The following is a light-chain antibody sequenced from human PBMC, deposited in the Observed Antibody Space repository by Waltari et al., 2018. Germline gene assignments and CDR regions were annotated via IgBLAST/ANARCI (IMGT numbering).Light chain of an antibody. CDR3: MQTTRFWT. CDR2: KIS. V-gene: IGKV2-24*01. Sequence: DIVLTQTPLSSPVTLGQPASISCRSRQSPVHRDGNTYLSWLQQRPGQPPILLIYKISTRFSGGPDRFSGSGAGTDFTLKISRVEAEDVGVYYCMQTTRFWTFGQGTRVEIK. J-gene: IGKJ1*01. CDR1: QSPVHRDGNTY.